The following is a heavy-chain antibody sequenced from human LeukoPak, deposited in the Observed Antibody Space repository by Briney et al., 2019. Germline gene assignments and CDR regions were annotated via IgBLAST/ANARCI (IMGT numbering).Heavy chain of an antibody. Sequence: SVKVSCKASGGTFSSYAISWVRQAPGQGLEWMGGIIPIFGTANYAQKFQGRVTITTDESTSTAYMELSSLRSEDTAVYYCASYLYQMTTVTTGPDYWGQGTLVTVSS. CDR1: GGTFSSYA. CDR3: ASYLYQMTTVTTGPDY. J-gene: IGHJ4*02. V-gene: IGHV1-69*05. CDR2: IIPIFGTA. D-gene: IGHD4-17*01.